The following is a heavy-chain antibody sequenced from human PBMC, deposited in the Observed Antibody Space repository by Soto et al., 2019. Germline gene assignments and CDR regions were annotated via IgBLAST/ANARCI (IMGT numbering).Heavy chain of an antibody. J-gene: IGHJ6*03. D-gene: IGHD4-4*01. CDR3: ASTTVTTNDYYYYYMDV. Sequence: GGSLRLSCAASGFTFSSYGMHWVRQAPGKGLEWVAVIWYDGSNKYYADSVKGRFTISRDNSKNTLYLQMNSLRAEDTAVYYCASTTVTTNDYYYYYMDVWGKGTTVTGSS. CDR2: IWYDGSNK. V-gene: IGHV3-33*01. CDR1: GFTFSSYG.